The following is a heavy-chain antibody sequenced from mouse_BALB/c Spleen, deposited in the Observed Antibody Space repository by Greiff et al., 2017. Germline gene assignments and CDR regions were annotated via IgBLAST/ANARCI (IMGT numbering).Heavy chain of an antibody. D-gene: IGHD6-2*01. V-gene: IGHV1S137*01. Sequence: QVQLQQSGAELVRPGVSVKISCKGSGYTFTDYAMHWVKQSHAKSLEWIGVISTYYGDASYNQKFKGKATMTVDKSSSTAYMELARLTSEDSAIYYCARFSFYFDYWGQGTTLTVSS. CDR3: ARFSFYFDY. J-gene: IGHJ2*01. CDR1: GYTFTDYA. CDR2: ISTYYGDA.